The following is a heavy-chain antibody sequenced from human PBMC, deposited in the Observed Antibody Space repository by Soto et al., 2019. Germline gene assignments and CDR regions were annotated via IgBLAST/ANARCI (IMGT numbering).Heavy chain of an antibody. V-gene: IGHV2-26*01. CDR1: GFSLSNARMG. Sequence: QVTLKESGPVLVKPTETLTLTCTVSGFSLSNARMGVSWIRQPPGKALEWLAHIFSNDEKSYSTSLKSRLTSSKDTSKSQVVLTMTNMDPVDTATYYCARMGGYCSGGSCSSYWYFDLWGRGTLVTVSS. J-gene: IGHJ2*01. CDR2: IFSNDEK. CDR3: ARMGGYCSGGSCSSYWYFDL. D-gene: IGHD2-15*01.